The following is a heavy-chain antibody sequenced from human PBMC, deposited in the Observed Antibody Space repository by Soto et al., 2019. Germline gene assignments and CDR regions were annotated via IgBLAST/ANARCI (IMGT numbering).Heavy chain of an antibody. J-gene: IGHJ4*02. Sequence: QVQLVESGGGLVQPGGSLRLSCVASGSSFRDYYMSWIRQSPGKGLEWLSYITSSSSYTHYADSVKGRFTISRDNAKNSLYLQMNSLRAEDTAIYYCTGGQDNLAVNFDYWGQGTPVTVSS. CDR3: TGGQDNLAVNFDY. CDR1: GSSFRDYY. V-gene: IGHV3-11*05. D-gene: IGHD1-1*01. CDR2: ITSSSSYT.